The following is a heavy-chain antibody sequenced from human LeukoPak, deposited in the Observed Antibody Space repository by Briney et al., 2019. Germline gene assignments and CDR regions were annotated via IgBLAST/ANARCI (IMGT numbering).Heavy chain of an antibody. Sequence: PGGSLRLSCAASGFTFSSYAMHWVRQAPGKGLEWVAVISYDGSNKYYADSVKGRFTISRDNSKNTLYLQMNSLRAEDTAVYYCAKRPGSTGWGQGTLVTVSS. CDR2: ISYDGSNK. J-gene: IGHJ4*02. D-gene: IGHD4-17*01. CDR3: AKRPGSTG. CDR1: GFTFSSYA. V-gene: IGHV3-30-3*02.